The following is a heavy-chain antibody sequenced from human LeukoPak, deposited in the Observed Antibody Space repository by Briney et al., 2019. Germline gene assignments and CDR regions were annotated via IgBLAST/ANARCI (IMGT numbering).Heavy chain of an antibody. V-gene: IGHV1-69*04. Sequence: SVKVSCKASGGTFSSYAISWVRQAPGQGLEWMGRIIPIFGIANYAQKFQGRGTITADKSTSTAYMELSSLRSEDTAVYYCATDTAMAGTYYYGMDVWGQGTTVTVSS. CDR1: GGTFSSYA. CDR3: ATDTAMAGTYYYGMDV. J-gene: IGHJ6*02. D-gene: IGHD5-18*01. CDR2: IIPIFGIA.